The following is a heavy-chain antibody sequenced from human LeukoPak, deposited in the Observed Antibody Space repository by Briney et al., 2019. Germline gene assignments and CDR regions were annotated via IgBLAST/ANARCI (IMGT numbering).Heavy chain of an antibody. Sequence: GGSLRLSCAAPGFTVSSNYMSWVSQAPGKGLEWVSVIYSGGSTYYADSVKGRFTISRDNSKNTLYLQMNSLRAEDTAVYYCARDRGVGAFDYWGQGTLVTVSS. CDR2: IYSGGST. CDR3: ARDRGVGAFDY. CDR1: GFTVSSNY. V-gene: IGHV3-53*01. J-gene: IGHJ4*02. D-gene: IGHD1-26*01.